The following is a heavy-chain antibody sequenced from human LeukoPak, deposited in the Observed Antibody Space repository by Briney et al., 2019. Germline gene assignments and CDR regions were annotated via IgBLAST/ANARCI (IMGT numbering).Heavy chain of an antibody. D-gene: IGHD3-22*01. CDR2: ISSSSGTI. CDR1: GFTFSSYS. V-gene: IGHV3-48*01. J-gene: IGHJ1*01. Sequence: PGGSLRLSCAASGFTFSSYSMNWVRQAPGKGLEWVSYISSSSGTIYYADSVKGRFTISRDSAKNSLYLQMNSLRAEDTAVYYCARTYYDSSGYYDEYFQHWGQGTLVTVSS. CDR3: ARTYYDSSGYYDEYFQH.